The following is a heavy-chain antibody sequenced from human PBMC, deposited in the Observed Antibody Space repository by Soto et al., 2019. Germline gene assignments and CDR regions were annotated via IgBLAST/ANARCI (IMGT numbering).Heavy chain of an antibody. D-gene: IGHD6-19*01. CDR3: ARQSSGWYGNDY. Sequence: SETLSLTCTVSGGYISSSSYYWGWIRQPPGKGLEWIGSIYYSGSTYYNPSLKSRVTISVDTSKNQFSLKLSSVTAADTAVYYCARQSSGWYGNDYWGQGTLVTLSS. J-gene: IGHJ4*02. CDR2: IYYSGST. CDR1: GGYISSSSYY. V-gene: IGHV4-39*01.